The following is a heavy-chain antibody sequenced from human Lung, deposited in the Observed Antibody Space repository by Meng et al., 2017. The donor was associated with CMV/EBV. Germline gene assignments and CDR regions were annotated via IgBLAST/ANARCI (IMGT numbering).Heavy chain of an antibody. J-gene: IGHJ4*02. V-gene: IGHV3-11*01. Sequence: FTFTDYYMSWSRQAPGKVLEWISYISGSGTTIYYADSVKGRFTISRDNAKKSLSLQMNNLRAEDTAVYYCARDVFDHDFWSGSIFDYWGQGILVTVSS. D-gene: IGHD3-3*01. CDR3: ARDVFDHDFWSGSIFDY. CDR1: FTFTDYY. CDR2: ISGSGTTI.